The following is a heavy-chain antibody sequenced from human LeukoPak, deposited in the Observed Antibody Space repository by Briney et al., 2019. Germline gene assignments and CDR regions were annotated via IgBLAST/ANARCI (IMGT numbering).Heavy chain of an antibody. V-gene: IGHV3-9*01. J-gene: IGHJ4*02. CDR2: ISWSSGSI. D-gene: IGHD1-20*01. CDR1: GFTFDDYA. Sequence: SGGSLRLSCAASGFTFDDYAMHWVRQAPGKGLEWVSGISWSSGSIGYADSVKGRFTISRDNAKNSLYLQMNSLRAEDTALYYCAKDYGITGTRTFDYWGQGTLVTVSS. CDR3: AKDYGITGTRTFDY.